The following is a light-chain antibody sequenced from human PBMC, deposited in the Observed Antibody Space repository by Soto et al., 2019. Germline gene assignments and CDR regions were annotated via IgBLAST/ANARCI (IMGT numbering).Light chain of an antibody. J-gene: IGKJ1*01. V-gene: IGKV3-15*01. Sequence: EIVLTQSPATLSLSPGERATLSCRASQSVSSNLAWYQQKPGQAPRLLIYGASTRATGMPARFSGSGSGTEFTLTISSLQSEDFAVYYCQQYNNCPQTFGHGTKVDIK. CDR2: GAS. CDR1: QSVSSN. CDR3: QQYNNCPQT.